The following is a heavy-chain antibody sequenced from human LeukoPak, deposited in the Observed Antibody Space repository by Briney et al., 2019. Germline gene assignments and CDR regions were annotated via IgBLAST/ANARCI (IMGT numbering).Heavy chain of an antibody. J-gene: IGHJ4*02. CDR3: ARDDRIAVADY. Sequence: ASVNVSCKASGYTFTSYGISWVRQAPGQGLEWMGWISAYNGNTNYAQKLQGRVTMTTDTSTSTAYMELRGLRSDDTAVYYCARDDRIAVADYWGQGTLVTVSS. D-gene: IGHD6-19*01. CDR1: GYTFTSYG. CDR2: ISAYNGNT. V-gene: IGHV1-18*01.